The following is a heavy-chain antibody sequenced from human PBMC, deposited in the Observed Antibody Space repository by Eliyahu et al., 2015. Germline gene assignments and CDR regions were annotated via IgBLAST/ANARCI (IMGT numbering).Heavy chain of an antibody. CDR1: GASISSYY. Sequence: QVQLQESGPGLVKPSETLSLTCTVSGASISSYYWSWIRQPPGKGLEWIGDFNYCGGTNYNTPLKSRVTTSGDTSKNQLSLKLSSVTAADTAVYYCARAGYYDSSGYSTRFDYWGQGTRVTVSS. CDR3: ARAGYYDSSGYSTRFDY. CDR2: FNYCGGT. J-gene: IGHJ4*02. D-gene: IGHD3-22*01. V-gene: IGHV4-59*01.